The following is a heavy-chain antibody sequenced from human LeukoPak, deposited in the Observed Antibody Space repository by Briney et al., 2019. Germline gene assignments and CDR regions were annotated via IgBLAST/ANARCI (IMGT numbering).Heavy chain of an antibody. CDR2: IHQDGSEK. V-gene: IGHV3-7*03. Sequence: GGSLRLSCAASGFTSSSYWMSWVRQAPGKGLEWVANIHQDGSEKYYVDSVKGRFTISRDNAKNSLCLQMNSLRAEDTAVYYCAKQLGYCSDGSCYFPYWGQGTLVTVSS. J-gene: IGHJ4*02. CDR3: AKQLGYCSDGSCYFPY. D-gene: IGHD2-15*01. CDR1: GFTSSSYW.